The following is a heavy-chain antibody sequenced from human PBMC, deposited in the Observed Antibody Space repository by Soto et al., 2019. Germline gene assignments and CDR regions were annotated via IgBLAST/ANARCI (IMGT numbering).Heavy chain of an antibody. D-gene: IGHD2-15*01. Sequence: GGSLRLSCAASGFTFSSYWMSWVRQAPGKGLEWVANIKQDGSEKYYVDSVKGRFTISRDNAKNSLYLQMNSLRAEDTAVYYCARSSWEVVAANFDYWGQGTLVTVSS. J-gene: IGHJ4*02. V-gene: IGHV3-7*01. CDR1: GFTFSSYW. CDR3: ARSSWEVVAANFDY. CDR2: IKQDGSEK.